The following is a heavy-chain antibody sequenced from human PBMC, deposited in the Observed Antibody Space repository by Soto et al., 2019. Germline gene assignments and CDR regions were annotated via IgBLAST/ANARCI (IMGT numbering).Heavy chain of an antibody. J-gene: IGHJ4*01. V-gene: IGHV4-34*01. D-gene: IGHD5-18*01. CDR3: ARGRCNPGIQRWRPSAALQY. Sequence: SETLSLTCVVYGGSFSGYYWSWIRQPPGKGLEWIGEINHSGSTNYNPSLKSRVTISVDTSKNQFSLKLSSVTAADTAVYYCARGRCNPGIQRWRPSAALQYLGHGTLVTVFS. CDR2: INHSGST. CDR1: GGSFSGYY.